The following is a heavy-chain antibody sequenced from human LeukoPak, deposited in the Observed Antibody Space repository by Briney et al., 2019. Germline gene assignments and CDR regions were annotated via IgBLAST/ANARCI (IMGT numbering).Heavy chain of an antibody. CDR1: GFTFSSYS. Sequence: GGSLRLSCAASGFTFSSYSMNWVRHAPGKGLEGVSSFSSSSSYIYYAHSVKGRFTIPRHNAKHSLYVQMTRLRDEDTAVYYCASLFGWLGFWSGYYGKESPYYYYGMDVWGQGTTVTVSS. CDR3: ASLFGWLGFWSGYYGKESPYYYYGMDV. CDR2: FSSSSSYI. D-gene: IGHD3-3*01. V-gene: IGHV3-21*01. J-gene: IGHJ6*02.